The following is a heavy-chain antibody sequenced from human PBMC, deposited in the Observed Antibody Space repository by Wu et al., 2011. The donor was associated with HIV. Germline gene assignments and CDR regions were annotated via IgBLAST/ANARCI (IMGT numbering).Heavy chain of an antibody. CDR1: GGSFDTFG. J-gene: IGHJ6*03. V-gene: IGHV1-69*14. D-gene: IGHD3-22*01. CDR2: IIPMFGTA. Sequence: QVQLVQSGTEVKKPGSSVRVSCKASGGSFDTFGISWVRQAPGQGLEWMGRIIPMFGTAKYAQKFQGRVTITADKSTSTAYMELSSLRSEDTAVYYCARNNYDNRGYYPGYYYYMDVWGKGTTVTVSS. CDR3: ARNNYDNRGYYPGYYYYMDV.